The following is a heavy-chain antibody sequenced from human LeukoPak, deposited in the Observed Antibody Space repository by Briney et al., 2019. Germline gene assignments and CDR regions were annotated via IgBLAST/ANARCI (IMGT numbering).Heavy chain of an antibody. CDR1: GFTFSTYW. CDR3: ARGVGGSLDY. Sequence: GGSLRLSCAGSGFTFSTYWMAWVRQAPGKGLEWVANIKGDESAKHQADSVKGRFTISRDNAQSSVFLQMNSLRGEDTAVYYCARGVGGSLDYWGQGTLVTVSS. V-gene: IGHV3-7*01. CDR2: IKGDESAK. D-gene: IGHD1-26*01. J-gene: IGHJ4*02.